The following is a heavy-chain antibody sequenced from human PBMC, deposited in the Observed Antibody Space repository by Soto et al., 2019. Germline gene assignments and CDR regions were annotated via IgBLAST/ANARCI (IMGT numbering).Heavy chain of an antibody. Sequence: QVQLVESGGGVVQPGRSLRLSCAASGFTFGSYAMHWVRQAPGKGLEWVAVISYDGSNKYYADSVKGRFTISRDNSKNTLYLQMNSLRAEDTAVYYCARDWDVSHLDYWGQGTLVTVSS. CDR1: GFTFGSYA. D-gene: IGHD1-26*01. V-gene: IGHV3-30-3*01. J-gene: IGHJ4*02. CDR3: ARDWDVSHLDY. CDR2: ISYDGSNK.